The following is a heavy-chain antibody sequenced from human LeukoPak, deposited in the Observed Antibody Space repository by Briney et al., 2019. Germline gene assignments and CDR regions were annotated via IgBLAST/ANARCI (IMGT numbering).Heavy chain of an antibody. V-gene: IGHV3-21*01. D-gene: IGHD1-26*01. Sequence: GGSLRLSCAASGFTFSSYSMNWVRQAPGKGLEWVSFISSSSAHINYADSVKGRFTISRDNPRNSLYLQTNSLRAEDTAVYYCARDIGGSYTAIDYWGQGTLVTVSS. CDR2: ISSSSAHI. CDR3: ARDIGGSYTAIDY. J-gene: IGHJ4*02. CDR1: GFTFSSYS.